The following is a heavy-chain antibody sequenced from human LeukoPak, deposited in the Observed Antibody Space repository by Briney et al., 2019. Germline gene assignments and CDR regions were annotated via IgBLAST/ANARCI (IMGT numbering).Heavy chain of an antibody. CDR2: ISGSGGRT. D-gene: IGHD3-10*01. J-gene: IGHJ4*02. CDR3: AKKVMVRGVSDYFDY. V-gene: IGHV3-23*01. CDR1: GITFSNYA. Sequence: GGSLRLSCAVSGITFSNYAMSWVRQAPLKGLEWVSDISGSGGRTYYADSVKGRFTISRDNSKNTLYLEMNSLRAEDTAVYYCAKKVMVRGVSDYFDYWGQGTLVTVSS.